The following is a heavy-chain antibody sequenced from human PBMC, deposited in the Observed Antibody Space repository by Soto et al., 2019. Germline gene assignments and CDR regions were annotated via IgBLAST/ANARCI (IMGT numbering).Heavy chain of an antibody. D-gene: IGHD5-18*01. CDR2: IYPGDSDT. CDR1: GYSFTSYW. CDR3: ARRLIFYSYGAPSSLLAF. V-gene: IGHV5-51*01. J-gene: IGHJ1*01. Sequence: GESLKISCKGSGYSFTSYWIGWVGQMPGKSLEWMGIIYPGDSDTRYSPSFQGQVTISADKSISTAYLQWSSLKASDTAMYYCARRLIFYSYGAPSSLLAFCGQGSLVTVSS.